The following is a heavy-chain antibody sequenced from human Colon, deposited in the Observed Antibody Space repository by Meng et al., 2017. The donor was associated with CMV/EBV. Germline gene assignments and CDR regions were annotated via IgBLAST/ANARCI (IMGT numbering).Heavy chain of an antibody. D-gene: IGHD6-13*01. Sequence: GGSLRLSCAASGFTSSDYEMNWVRQAPGKGLEWVAYINTLENSIFYADSVKGRFTISRDNAKNSLHLQMNSLRVEDSAIYYCARTPGSSPAGGDGMDVWGQGTTVTVSS. V-gene: IGHV3-48*03. CDR2: INTLENSI. CDR1: GFTSSDYE. CDR3: ARTPGSSPAGGDGMDV. J-gene: IGHJ6*02.